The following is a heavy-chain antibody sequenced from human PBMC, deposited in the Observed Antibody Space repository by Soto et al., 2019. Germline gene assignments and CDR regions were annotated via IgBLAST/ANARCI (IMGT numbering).Heavy chain of an antibody. D-gene: IGHD3-16*01. Sequence: QVQLQESGPGLVKPSQTLSLSCSVSGVSITTSGHYWNWVRQRPGRGLEWIGYIDSSGTTYYNPSLKTRLAMSVEPSTNRISLRLSSVTAAATALYFCALGMFMDVWGRGTTVIVSS. J-gene: IGHJ6*03. CDR3: ALGMFMDV. CDR1: GVSITTSGHY. CDR2: IDSSGTT. V-gene: IGHV4-31*03.